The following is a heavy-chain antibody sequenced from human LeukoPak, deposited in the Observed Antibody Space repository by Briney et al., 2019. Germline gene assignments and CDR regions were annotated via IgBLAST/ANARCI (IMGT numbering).Heavy chain of an antibody. J-gene: IGHJ4*02. CDR2: MNPNSGNT. D-gene: IGHD2/OR15-2a*01. CDR3: ARAGERGTTYAD. V-gene: IGHV1-8*01. CDR1: GYTFTSYD. Sequence: ASVKVSCKASGYTFTSYDINWVRQATGQGLEWMGWMNPNSGNTGYAQKFQGRVTMTRNTSISTAYMELSSLRSEDTAVYYCARAGERGTTYADGGQGTLVTVPS.